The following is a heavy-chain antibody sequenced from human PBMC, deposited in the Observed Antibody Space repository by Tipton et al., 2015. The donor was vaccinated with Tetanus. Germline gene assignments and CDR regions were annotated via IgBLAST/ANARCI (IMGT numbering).Heavy chain of an antibody. CDR1: GGSFSGYY. CDR2: INHSGST. CDR3: AKGLMYSSGWYYFDY. J-gene: IGHJ4*02. D-gene: IGHD6-19*01. Sequence: TLSLTCAVYGGSFSGYYWSWIRQPPGKGLEWIGEINHSGSTNYNPSLKSRVTISVDTSKNHFSLKLSSVTAADTAIYYCAKGLMYSSGWYYFDYWGQGTLVTVSS. V-gene: IGHV4-34*01.